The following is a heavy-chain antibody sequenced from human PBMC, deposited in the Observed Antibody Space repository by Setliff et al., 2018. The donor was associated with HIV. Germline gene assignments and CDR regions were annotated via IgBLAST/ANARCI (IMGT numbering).Heavy chain of an antibody. CDR1: NGSFSGYY. J-gene: IGHJ4*02. Sequence: PSESLSLTCAVYNGSFSGYYWTWLRQPPGKGLEWIGEINHSGSTSYSPSLKSRVTRSVDASRNQFSLRLSSVTAADTAVYYCAAWGPRYSYAPYFFDSWGQGTLVTVSS. CDR2: INHSGST. V-gene: IGHV4-34*01. D-gene: IGHD5-18*01. CDR3: AAWGPRYSYAPYFFDS.